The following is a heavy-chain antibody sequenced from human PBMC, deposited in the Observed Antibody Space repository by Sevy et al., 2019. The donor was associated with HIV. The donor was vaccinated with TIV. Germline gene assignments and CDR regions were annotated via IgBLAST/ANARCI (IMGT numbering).Heavy chain of an antibody. CDR1: GFTFSSYW. Sequence: GGSLRLSCAASGFTFSSYWMHWVRQAPGKGLVWVSRINSDGSSTSYADSVKGRFTISRDNAKNTLYLQMNSLRAEDTAVYYCATGDSSSWYNYYYCMDVWGKGTTVTVSS. D-gene: IGHD6-13*01. J-gene: IGHJ6*03. V-gene: IGHV3-74*01. CDR3: ATGDSSSWYNYYYCMDV. CDR2: INSDGSST.